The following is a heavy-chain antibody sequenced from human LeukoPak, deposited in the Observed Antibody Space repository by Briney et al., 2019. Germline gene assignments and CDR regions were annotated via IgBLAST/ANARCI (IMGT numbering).Heavy chain of an antibody. CDR1: GGSISSSSYY. Sequence: SETLSLTCTVSGGSISSSSYYWGWIRQPPGKGLEWIGSIYYSGSTYYNPSLKSRVTISVDTSKNQFSLKLSSVTAADTAVYYCARAKGIASRPSDYWGQGTLVTVSS. J-gene: IGHJ4*02. CDR2: IYYSGST. D-gene: IGHD6-6*01. V-gene: IGHV4-39*07. CDR3: ARAKGIASRPSDY.